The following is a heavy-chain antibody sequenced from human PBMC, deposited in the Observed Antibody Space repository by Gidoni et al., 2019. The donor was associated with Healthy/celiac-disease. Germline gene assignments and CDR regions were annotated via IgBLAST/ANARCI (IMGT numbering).Heavy chain of an antibody. CDR3: ASTGGGILRYYYYMDV. D-gene: IGHD1-26*01. CDR1: GYTFPSYA. CDR2: INAGNGNT. Sequence: QVQLVQSGAEVKKPGASVKVSCKASGYTFPSYAMHWVRQAPGQRLEWMGWINAGNGNTKYSQKFQGRVTITRDTSASTAYMELSSLRSEDTAVYYCASTGGGILRYYYYMDVWGKGTTVTVSS. V-gene: IGHV1-3*01. J-gene: IGHJ6*03.